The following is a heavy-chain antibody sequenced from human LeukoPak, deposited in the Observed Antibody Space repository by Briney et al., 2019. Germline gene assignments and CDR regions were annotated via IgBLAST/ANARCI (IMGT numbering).Heavy chain of an antibody. CDR3: ARDGGYNWNDFGYYYYYMDV. Sequence: PSETLSLTCTVSGGSISSYYWSWIRQPPGKGLEWIGYIYYSGSTNYNPSLKSRVTISVDTSKNQFSLKLSSVTAADTAVYYCARDGGYNWNDFGYYYYYMDVWGKGTTVTISS. CDR1: GGSISSYY. CDR2: IYYSGST. J-gene: IGHJ6*03. V-gene: IGHV4-59*01. D-gene: IGHD1-20*01.